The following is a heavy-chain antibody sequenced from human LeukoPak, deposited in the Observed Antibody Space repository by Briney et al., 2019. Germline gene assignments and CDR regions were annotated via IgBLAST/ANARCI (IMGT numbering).Heavy chain of an antibody. CDR3: ARQRDYGDYMAYFDY. V-gene: IGHV5-51*01. J-gene: IGHJ4*02. CDR1: GYSFTSYW. CDR2: IYPGDSDT. Sequence: GGSLKISCKGSGYSFTSYWIGWVRQMPGKGLEWMGIIYPGDSDTRYSPSFQGQVTISADKSISTAYLQWSSLKASDTAMYYCARQRDYGDYMAYFDYWGQGTLVTVSS. D-gene: IGHD4-17*01.